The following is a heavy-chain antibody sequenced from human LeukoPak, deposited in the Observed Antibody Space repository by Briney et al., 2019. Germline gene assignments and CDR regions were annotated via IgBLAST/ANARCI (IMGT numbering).Heavy chain of an antibody. CDR1: GRTFSSYA. V-gene: IGHV1-69*04. D-gene: IGHD2-2*02. CDR3: ASWYCSSTSCYTGYYYYGMDV. Sequence: SVNVSSQASGRTFSSYAISWVRQAPGQGLEWMGRIIPIFGIANYAQKFQRRVTIPADKSTSTAYVELSSLRSEDTAVYYCASWYCSSTSCYTGYYYYGMDVWGQGTTVTVSS. CDR2: IIPIFGIA. J-gene: IGHJ6*02.